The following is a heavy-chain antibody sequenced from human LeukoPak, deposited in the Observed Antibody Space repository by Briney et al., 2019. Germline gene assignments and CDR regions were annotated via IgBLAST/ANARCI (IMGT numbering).Heavy chain of an antibody. CDR3: ARLFSGWRGDYFDY. D-gene: IGHD6-19*01. CDR1: GGSISSSSYY. J-gene: IGHJ4*02. CDR2: IYYSGST. V-gene: IGHV4-39*01. Sequence: SETLSLTCTVSGGSISSSSYYWGWIRQPPGKGLEWIGSIYYSGSTYYNPSLKSRVTISVDTSKNQFSLKLSSVTAADTAVYYCARLFSGWRGDYFDYWGQGTLGTVSS.